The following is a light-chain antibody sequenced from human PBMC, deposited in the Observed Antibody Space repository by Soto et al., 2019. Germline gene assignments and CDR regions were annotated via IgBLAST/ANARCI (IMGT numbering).Light chain of an antibody. CDR2: AAS. Sequence: DIQMTQSPSSLSASVGDIVTITCRASQGISNYLAWYQQKPGKVPKLLIYAASTLQSGVPPRFSGSGSGTDFTLTISSLQPEDVATYYYQKYNSAPHTFGQGTKLEIK. V-gene: IGKV1-27*01. J-gene: IGKJ2*01. CDR3: QKYNSAPHT. CDR1: QGISNY.